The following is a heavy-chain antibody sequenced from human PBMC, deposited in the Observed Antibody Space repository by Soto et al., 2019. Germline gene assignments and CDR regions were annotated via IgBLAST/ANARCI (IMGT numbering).Heavy chain of an antibody. D-gene: IGHD3-10*01. J-gene: IGHJ4*02. V-gene: IGHV4-39*01. CDR2: IYYSGST. CDR1: GGSISGTSYY. CDR3: ARHHYGSGSYSFFDY. Sequence: SETLSLTCTVSGGSISGTSYYWGWIHQPPGKGLEWIGSIYYSGSTYYNPSLKSRVTISVDTSKNQFSLKLSSVTAADTAVYYCARHHYGSGSYSFFDYWGQGTLVTVSS.